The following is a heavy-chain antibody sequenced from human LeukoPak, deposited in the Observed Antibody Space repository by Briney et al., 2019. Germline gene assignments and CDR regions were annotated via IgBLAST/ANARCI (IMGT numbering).Heavy chain of an antibody. CDR1: GYTFTDYY. D-gene: IGHD2-2*01. V-gene: IGHV1-2*04. Sequence: ASVKVSCKASGYTFTDYYMHWVRQAPGQGPEWMGWINPNSGGTYSAQKFQGWVTMTRDTSISTAYMELSRLTSDDTAVYYCARANALHCSSTSCLFDYWGQGTLVTVSS. CDR3: ARANALHCSSTSCLFDY. CDR2: INPNSGGT. J-gene: IGHJ4*02.